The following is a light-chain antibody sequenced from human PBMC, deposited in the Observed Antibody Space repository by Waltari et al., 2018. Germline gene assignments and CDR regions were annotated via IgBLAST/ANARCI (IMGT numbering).Light chain of an antibody. V-gene: IGKV3-15*01. CDR1: QRVGSD. J-gene: IGKJ5*01. CDR2: GSS. CDR3: QQYDKWPPIT. Sequence: VMTQSPATLSLSPGERATLSCRASQRVGSDLAWYQQKPGQAPRLLFYGSSTRATGVPGRISASGSGTDFTLTISSLRSEDFAVYYCQQYDKWPPITFGQGTRLEIK.